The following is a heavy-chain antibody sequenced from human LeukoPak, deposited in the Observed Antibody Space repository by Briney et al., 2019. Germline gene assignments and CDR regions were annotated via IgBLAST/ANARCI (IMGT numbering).Heavy chain of an antibody. CDR3: ARERLPDYGDYEDYYYMDV. Sequence: GGSLRLSCVASGFTFSSYWMSWVRQAPGKGLEWVANIKQDGSEKYYVDSVKGRFTISRDNAKNSLYLQMNSLRAEDTAVYYCARERLPDYGDYEDYYYMDVWGKGTTVTISS. D-gene: IGHD4-17*01. J-gene: IGHJ6*03. CDR2: IKQDGSEK. V-gene: IGHV3-7*01. CDR1: GFTFSSYW.